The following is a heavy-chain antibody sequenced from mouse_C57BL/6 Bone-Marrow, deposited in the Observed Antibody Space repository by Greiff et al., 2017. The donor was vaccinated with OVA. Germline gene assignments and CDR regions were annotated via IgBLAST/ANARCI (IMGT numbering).Heavy chain of an antibody. CDR3: ARWDYDGTGAMDY. D-gene: IGHD2-4*01. Sequence: EVMLVESGGGLVQPGGSLKLSCAASGFTFSDYGMAWVRQAPRKGPEWVAFISNLAYSIYYADTVTGRFTISRENAKNTLYLEMSSLRSEDTAMYYCARWDYDGTGAMDYWGQGTSVTVSS. CDR1: GFTFSDYG. V-gene: IGHV5-15*04. J-gene: IGHJ4*01. CDR2: ISNLAYSI.